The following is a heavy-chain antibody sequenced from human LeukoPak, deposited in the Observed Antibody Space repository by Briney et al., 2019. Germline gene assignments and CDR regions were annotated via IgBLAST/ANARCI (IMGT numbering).Heavy chain of an antibody. CDR3: ANSYYGGNFDY. Sequence: SETLSLTCTVSGGFISAYYWSWIRQPPGKRLEWIGYIYNSGSTNYNPSLKSRVTMSVDASKNQVSLKLSSVTAADTAVYYCANSYYGGNFDYWGQGTLVTVSS. CDR1: GGFISAYY. J-gene: IGHJ4*02. CDR2: IYNSGST. D-gene: IGHD4-23*01. V-gene: IGHV4-59*01.